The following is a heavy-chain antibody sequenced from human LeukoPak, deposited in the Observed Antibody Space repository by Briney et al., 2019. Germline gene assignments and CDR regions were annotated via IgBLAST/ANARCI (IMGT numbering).Heavy chain of an antibody. D-gene: IGHD2-15*01. CDR1: GFTFSSYW. J-gene: IGHJ3*02. V-gene: IGHV3-7*01. Sequence: GGSLRLSCAASGFTFSSYWMSWVRQAPGKGLEWVANIKQDGSEKYYVDSVKGRFTSSRDNAKNSLYLQMNSLRAEETAVYYCARDNLIVVVVGRDAFDIWGQGTMVTVSS. CDR2: IKQDGSEK. CDR3: ARDNLIVVVVGRDAFDI.